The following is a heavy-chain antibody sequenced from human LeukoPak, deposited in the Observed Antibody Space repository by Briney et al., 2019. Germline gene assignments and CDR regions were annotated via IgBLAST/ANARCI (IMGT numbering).Heavy chain of an antibody. CDR2: IYPGDSDT. J-gene: IGHJ4*02. Sequence: GESLKISCKGSGYSFTSYWIGWVRQMPGKGLEWMGIIYPGDSDTRYSPSFQGQVTISADKSISTAYLQWSSLKASDTAMYYCARQPTDYGEYYFDYGGQGPLVPVSS. V-gene: IGHV5-51*01. CDR1: GYSFTSYW. D-gene: IGHD4-17*01. CDR3: ARQPTDYGEYYFDY.